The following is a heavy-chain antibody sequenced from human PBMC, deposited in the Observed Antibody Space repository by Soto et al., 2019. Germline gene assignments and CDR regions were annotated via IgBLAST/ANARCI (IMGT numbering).Heavy chain of an antibody. J-gene: IGHJ3*02. Sequence: KQSQTLSLTCAISGDSVSSNSAAWNWIRQSPSRGLEWLGRTYYRSKWYNDYAVSVKSRITINPDTSKNQFSLKLNSVTPEDTSVYYCARGAVAGTGGNAFDSWGQVTMVTVSS. CDR1: GDSVSSNSAA. V-gene: IGHV6-1*01. CDR2: TYYRSKWYN. CDR3: ARGAVAGTGGNAFDS. D-gene: IGHD6-19*01.